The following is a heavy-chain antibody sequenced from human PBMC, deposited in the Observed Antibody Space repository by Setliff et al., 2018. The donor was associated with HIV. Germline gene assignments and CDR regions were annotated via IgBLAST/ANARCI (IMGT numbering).Heavy chain of an antibody. V-gene: IGHV4-38-2*01. D-gene: IGHD1-1*01. CDR2: IYHSGST. Sequence: SETLSLTCAVSGYSISSGYYWGWIRQPPGKGLEWIGSIYHSGSTYYNPSLKSRVTISVDTSKNQFSLKLSSVTAADTAVYYCARIPTNITPNGFDIWGQGTMVTVSS. J-gene: IGHJ3*02. CDR1: GYSISSGYY. CDR3: ARIPTNITPNGFDI.